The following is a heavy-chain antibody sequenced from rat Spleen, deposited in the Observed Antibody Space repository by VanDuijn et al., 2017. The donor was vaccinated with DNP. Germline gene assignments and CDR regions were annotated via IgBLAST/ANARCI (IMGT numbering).Heavy chain of an antibody. V-gene: IGHV5-25*01. CDR3: ATSPGPNWFAY. CDR1: GFTFSNYD. D-gene: IGHD1-4*01. CDR2: IINSGGST. Sequence: EVQLVESGGGLVLPGRSLKLSCAASGFTFSNYDMAWVRQAPTKGLEWVASIINSGGSTYYRDSVKGRFTISRDNGRSTLYLQMDGLRSEDTATYYCATSPGPNWFAYWGQGTLVTVSS. J-gene: IGHJ3*01.